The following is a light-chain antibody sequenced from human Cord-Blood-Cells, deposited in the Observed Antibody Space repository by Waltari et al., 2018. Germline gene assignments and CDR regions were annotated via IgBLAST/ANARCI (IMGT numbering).Light chain of an antibody. CDR1: QSISSY. CDR3: QQSYSTWT. V-gene: IGKV1-39*01. Sequence: DIQMTQYTSSVSASVGDRVTITCRASQSISSYLNWYQQKPGKAPKLLIYAASSLQSGVPSRFSGSGSGTDFTLTISSLQPEDFATYYCQQSYSTWTFGQGTKVEIK. CDR2: AAS. J-gene: IGKJ1*01.